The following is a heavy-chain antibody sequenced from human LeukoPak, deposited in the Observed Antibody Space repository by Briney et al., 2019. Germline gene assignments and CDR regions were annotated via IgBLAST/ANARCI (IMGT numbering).Heavy chain of an antibody. V-gene: IGHV4-30-2*01. D-gene: IGHD6-6*01. J-gene: IGHJ4*02. CDR3: ARGKVEYSSSVGNFDY. Sequence: SETLSLTCTVSGGSISSGGYYWSWIRQPPGKGLEWIGYIYHSGSTYYNPSLKSRVTISVDRSKNQFSLKLSSVTAADTAVYYCARGKVEYSSSVGNFDYWGRGTLVTVSS. CDR2: IYHSGST. CDR1: GGSISSGGYY.